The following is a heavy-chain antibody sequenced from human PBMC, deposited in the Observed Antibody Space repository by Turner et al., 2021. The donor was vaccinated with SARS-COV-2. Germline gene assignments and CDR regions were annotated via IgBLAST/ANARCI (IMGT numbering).Heavy chain of an antibody. CDR2: ITGSADIT. CDR3: AKDREGTGADYFDY. J-gene: IGHJ4*02. D-gene: IGHD6-19*01. Sequence: EVQLLESGGGLVQPGGYLGLACAASGFPFSSYAMTWVRQAPGKGLEWVSSITGSADITHYADSVKGRFTISRDNSKNTLHLQMNSLRAEDTAIYYCAKDREGTGADYFDYWGQGTLVTVSS. CDR1: GFPFSSYA. V-gene: IGHV3-23*01.